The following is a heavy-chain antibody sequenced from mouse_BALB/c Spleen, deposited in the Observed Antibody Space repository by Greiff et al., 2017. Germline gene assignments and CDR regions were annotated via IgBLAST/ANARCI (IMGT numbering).Heavy chain of an antibody. CDR3: ARLGITTVVAPFDY. Sequence: VQVVESGAELVRPGSSVKISCKASGYAFSSYWMNWVKQRPGQGLEWIGQIYPGDGDTNYNGKFKGKATLTADKSSSTAYMQLSSLTSEDSAVYFCARLGITTVVAPFDYWGQGTTLTVSS. CDR2: IYPGDGDT. J-gene: IGHJ2*01. V-gene: IGHV1-80*01. CDR1: GYAFSSYW. D-gene: IGHD1-1*01.